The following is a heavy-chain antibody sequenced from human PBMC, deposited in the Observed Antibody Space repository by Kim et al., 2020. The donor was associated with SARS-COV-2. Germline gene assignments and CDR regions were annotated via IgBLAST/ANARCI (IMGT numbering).Heavy chain of an antibody. CDR3: ARDRVWEGFGELWFDP. D-gene: IGHD3-10*01. Sequence: GGSLRLSCAASGFTFSSYAMHWVRQAPGKGLEWVAVISYDGSNKYYADSVKGRFTISRDNSKNTLYLQMNSLRAEDTAVYYCARDRVWEGFGELWFDPWGQGTLVTVSS. CDR1: GFTFSSYA. V-gene: IGHV3-30-3*01. J-gene: IGHJ5*02. CDR2: ISYDGSNK.